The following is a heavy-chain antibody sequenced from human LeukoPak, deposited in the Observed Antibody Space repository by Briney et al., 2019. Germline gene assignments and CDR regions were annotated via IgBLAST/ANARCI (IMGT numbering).Heavy chain of an antibody. D-gene: IGHD1-26*01. V-gene: IGHV4-34*01. CDR2: INHRGST. CDR3: ARGFGSGSYYYYYYYMDV. J-gene: IGHJ6*03. Sequence: SETLSLTCAVYVGSFSGYYWSWNRQPPGKGLEWIGEINHRGSTNYNPSLKSRVTISVDTSKNQFSLKLSSVTAADTAVYYCARGFGSGSYYYYYYYMDVWGKGTTVTVSS. CDR1: VGSFSGYY.